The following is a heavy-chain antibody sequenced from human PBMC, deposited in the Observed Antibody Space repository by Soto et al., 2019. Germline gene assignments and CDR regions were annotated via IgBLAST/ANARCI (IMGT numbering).Heavy chain of an antibody. D-gene: IGHD5-18*01. Sequence: SETLSLTCTVSGGSISSYYWSWIRQPAGKGLEWIGRIYTRGSTNYNPSLKSRVTMSVDTSKNQFSLKLSSVTAADTAVYYCARSPGKDTAMAIYYYCGLDVWGQGTTVTVSS. J-gene: IGHJ6*02. CDR1: GGSISSYY. CDR2: IYTRGST. CDR3: ARSPGKDTAMAIYYYCGLDV. V-gene: IGHV4-4*07.